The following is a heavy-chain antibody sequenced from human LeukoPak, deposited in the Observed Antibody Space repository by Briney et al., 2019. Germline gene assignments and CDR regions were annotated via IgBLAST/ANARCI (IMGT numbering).Heavy chain of an antibody. CDR3: ASLTYYYDSSGYYYFPYYFDY. D-gene: IGHD3-22*01. J-gene: IGHJ4*02. CDR2: IYYSGST. CDR1: GGSISSSSYY. V-gene: IGHV4-39*01. Sequence: SETLSLTCTVSGGSISSSSYYWGWIRQPPGKGLEWIGSIYYSGSTYYIPSLKSRVTISVDTSKNQFSLKLSSVTAADTAVYYCASLTYYYDSSGYYYFPYYFDYWGQGTLVTVSS.